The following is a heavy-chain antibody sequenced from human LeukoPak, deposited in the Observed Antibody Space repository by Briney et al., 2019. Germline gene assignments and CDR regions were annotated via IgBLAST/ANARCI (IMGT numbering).Heavy chain of an antibody. CDR3: ASRYGDYFEYFQH. Sequence: PGGSLRLSCEDSGFTFRSYEMNWVRQAPGKGLEWIAYLSSSGSAFSYADSVKGRFTIARDNAKNSVYLEMNSLRAEDTAVYYCASRYGDYFEYFQHWGQGTLVTVSS. V-gene: IGHV3-48*03. CDR2: LSSSGSAF. J-gene: IGHJ1*01. D-gene: IGHD4-17*01. CDR1: GFTFRSYE.